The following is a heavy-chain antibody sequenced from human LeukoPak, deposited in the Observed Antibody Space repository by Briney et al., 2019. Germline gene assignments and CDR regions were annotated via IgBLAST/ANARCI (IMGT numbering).Heavy chain of an antibody. J-gene: IGHJ4*02. V-gene: IGHV3-30*18. CDR2: ISYDGSNK. Sequence: PGGSLRLSCAASGFTFSSYGMHWVRQAPGKGLEWVAVISYDGSNKYYADSVKGRFTISRDNSKNTLYLQMNSLRAEDTAVYYCAKDKGLWFGEANFDYWGQGTLVTVSS. D-gene: IGHD3-10*01. CDR3: AKDKGLWFGEANFDY. CDR1: GFTFSSYG.